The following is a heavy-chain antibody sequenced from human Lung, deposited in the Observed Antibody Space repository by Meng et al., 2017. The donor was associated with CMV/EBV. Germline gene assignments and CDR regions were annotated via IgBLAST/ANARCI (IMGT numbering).Heavy chain of an antibody. CDR3: ATDLYYDDSGLRDY. V-gene: IGHV3-15*01. CDR1: GFPFSTAW. D-gene: IGHD3-22*01. Sequence: GFPFSTAWMSWVRPAPGKGLEWVGRIISEADGGTTHHAAPVKGRFTISRDDSKNTLYLQMNSLKTEDTAMYYCATDLYYDDSGLRDYWDRGTLVTVSS. CDR2: IISEADGGTT. J-gene: IGHJ4*02.